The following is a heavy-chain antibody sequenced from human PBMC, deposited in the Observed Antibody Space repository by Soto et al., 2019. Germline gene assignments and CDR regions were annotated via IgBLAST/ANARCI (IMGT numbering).Heavy chain of an antibody. Sequence: GSLRISCAASGFTFSSYSMNWVRQAPGKGLEWVSSISSSSSYIYYADSVKGRFTISRDNAKNSLYLQMNSLRAEDTAVYYCARFDSSCTIGVCRYYCYGLAFWGQGSSDTVSS. CDR1: GFTFSSYS. CDR3: ARFDSSCTIGVCRYYCYGLAF. CDR2: ISSSSSYI. V-gene: IGHV3-21*01. J-gene: IGHJ6*02. D-gene: IGHD2-8*01.